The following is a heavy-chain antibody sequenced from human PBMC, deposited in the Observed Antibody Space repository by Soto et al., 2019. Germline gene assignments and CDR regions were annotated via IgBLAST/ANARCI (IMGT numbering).Heavy chain of an antibody. V-gene: IGHV4-31*03. J-gene: IGHJ6*02. CDR1: GGSFSSDSFI. D-gene: IGHD6-19*01. CDR3: ARVYSSGWRYYYYYGMDV. Sequence: PSETLSLTCSVSGGSFSSDSFIWSWVRQFPGKGLEWIGYIYYSGTTYYNPSLRSRVIMSVDTSKNQFSLKLSSVTAADTAVYYCARVYSSGWRYYYYYGMDVWGQGTTVTVSS. CDR2: IYYSGTT.